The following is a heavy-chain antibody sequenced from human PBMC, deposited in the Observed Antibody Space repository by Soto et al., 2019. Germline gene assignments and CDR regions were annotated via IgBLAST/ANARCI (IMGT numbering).Heavy chain of an antibody. CDR1: GGTFSSYA. Sequence: QVQLVQSGAEVKKPGSSVKVSCKASGGTFSSYAISWVRQAPGQGLEWMGGIIPIFGTANYAQKFQGRVTITADESTSTAYRELSSLRSEDTAVYYFARIDYYYDRSGYYSDYWGQGTLVTVSS. D-gene: IGHD3-22*01. CDR2: IIPIFGTA. J-gene: IGHJ4*02. CDR3: ARIDYYYDRSGYYSDY. V-gene: IGHV1-69*01.